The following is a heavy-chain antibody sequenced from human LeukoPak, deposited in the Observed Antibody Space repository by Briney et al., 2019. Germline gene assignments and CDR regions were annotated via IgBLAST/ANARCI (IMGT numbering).Heavy chain of an antibody. V-gene: IGHV1-69*13. CDR1: GGTFSSYA. J-gene: IGHJ2*01. CDR2: IIPIFGTA. CDR3: ARSDTAMVRGYFDL. D-gene: IGHD5-18*01. Sequence: VASVKVSCKASGGTFSSYAICWVRQAPGQGLEWMGGIIPIFGTANYAQKFQGRVTITADESTSTAYMELSSLRSDDTAVYYCARSDTAMVRGYFDLWGRGTLVTVSS.